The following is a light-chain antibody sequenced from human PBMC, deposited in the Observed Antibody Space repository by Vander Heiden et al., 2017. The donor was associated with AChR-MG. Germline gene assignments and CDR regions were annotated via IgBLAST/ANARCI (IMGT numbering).Light chain of an antibody. CDR2: AAS. CDR1: QGTSNY. J-gene: IGKJ1*01. CDR3: EQDNSGPQT. Sequence: DIQMTPSPSSLSASVGDRVTITCRASQGTSNYLARYQQKPGNVLNLLIQAASPLESGGAPRLSGGGAGAELSLTISSLQTEDDGTNYFEQDNSGPQTFGEGTKVEIK. V-gene: IGKV1-27*01.